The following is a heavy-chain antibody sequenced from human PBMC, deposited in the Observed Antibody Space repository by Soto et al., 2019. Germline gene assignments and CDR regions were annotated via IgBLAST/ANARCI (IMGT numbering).Heavy chain of an antibody. J-gene: IGHJ4*02. CDR2: IYSGGST. V-gene: IGHV3-53*04. CDR3: ARVSSDILTGYYNFYYFDY. CDR1: GFTVSSNY. Sequence: EVQLVESGGGLVQPGGSLRLSCAASGFTVSSNYMSWVRQAPGKGLEWVSVIYSGGSTYYADSVKGRFTISRHNSKNTLYLHMNSLRAEDTAVYYCARVSSDILTGYYNFYYFDYWGQGTLVTVSS. D-gene: IGHD3-9*01.